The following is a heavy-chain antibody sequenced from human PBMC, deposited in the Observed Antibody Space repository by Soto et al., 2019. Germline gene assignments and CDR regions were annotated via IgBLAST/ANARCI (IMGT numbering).Heavy chain of an antibody. D-gene: IGHD3-10*01. CDR1: GGTFSSYA. J-gene: IGHJ6*02. V-gene: IGHV1-69*01. CDR2: IIPIFGTA. Sequence: QVQLVQSGAEVKKPGSSVKVSCKASGGTFSSYAISWVRQAPGHGLEWMGGIIPIFGTANYAQKFQGRVTINADESTSTSYMELSSLRSEDTAVYYCARESTHMGRGVNPYYYYGMDVWGQGTTVTVSS. CDR3: ARESTHMGRGVNPYYYYGMDV.